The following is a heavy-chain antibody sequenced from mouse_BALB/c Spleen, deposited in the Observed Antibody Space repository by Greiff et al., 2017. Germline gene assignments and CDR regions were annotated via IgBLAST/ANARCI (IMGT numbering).Heavy chain of an antibody. V-gene: IGHV1S29*02. D-gene: IGHD2-1*01. Sequence: EVQLQQSGPELVKPGASVKISCKASGYTFTDYNMHWVKQSHGKSLEWIGYIYPYNGGTGYNQKFKSKATLTVDNSSSTAYMELRSLTSEDTAVYYCNEGNYSPRYFDVWGAGTTVTVSS. CDR3: NEGNYSPRYFDV. CDR1: GYTFTDYN. J-gene: IGHJ1*01. CDR2: IYPYNGGT.